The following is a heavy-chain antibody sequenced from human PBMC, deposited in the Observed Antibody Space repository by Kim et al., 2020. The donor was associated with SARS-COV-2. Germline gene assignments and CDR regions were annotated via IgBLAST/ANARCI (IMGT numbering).Heavy chain of an antibody. CDR1: GFTFSSYE. CDR3: AGIAVAGTGIWFDP. CDR2: ISSSGSTI. V-gene: IGHV3-48*03. D-gene: IGHD6-19*01. J-gene: IGHJ5*02. Sequence: GGSLRLSCAASGFTFSSYEMNWVRQAPGKGLEWVSYISSSGSTIYYADSVKGRFTISRDNAKNSLYLQMNSLRAEDTAVYYCAGIAVAGTGIWFDPWGQGTLVTVSS.